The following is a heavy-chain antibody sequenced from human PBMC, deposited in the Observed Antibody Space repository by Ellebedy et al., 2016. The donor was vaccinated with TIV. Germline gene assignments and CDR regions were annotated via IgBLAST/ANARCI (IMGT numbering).Heavy chain of an antibody. CDR1: GFAFSTYA. CDR2: ISFDGTYK. CDR3: ARRIRDGLDAFDI. D-gene: IGHD1-14*01. Sequence: GESLKISCSASGFAFSTYAVHWVRQAPGKGLEWMAVISFDGTYKYYADSVKGRFTISRENSKNTLYLQMNSLSAEDTAVYYCARRIRDGLDAFDIWGQGTTVTVSS. V-gene: IGHV3-30*04. J-gene: IGHJ3*02.